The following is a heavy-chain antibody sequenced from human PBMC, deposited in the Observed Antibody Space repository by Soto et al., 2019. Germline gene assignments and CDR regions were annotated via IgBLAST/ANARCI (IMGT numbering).Heavy chain of an antibody. CDR1: GFSLSTSGVG. D-gene: IGHD3-10*01. CDR2: IYWDDDK. J-gene: IGHJ4*02. V-gene: IGHV2-5*02. Sequence: QITLKESGPTLVKPTQTLTLTCTFSGFSLSTSGVGVGWIRQPPGKALEWLALIYWDDDKRYSPSLKSRLTIPKDTSKNQVVLTRTNMDPVDTATYYCAHIRIMVRGVIILHYFDYWGQGTLVTVSS. CDR3: AHIRIMVRGVIILHYFDY.